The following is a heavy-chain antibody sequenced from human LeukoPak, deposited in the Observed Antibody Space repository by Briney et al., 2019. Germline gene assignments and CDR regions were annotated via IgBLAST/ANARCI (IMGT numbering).Heavy chain of an antibody. CDR2: IYYSGST. D-gene: IGHD3-3*01. Sequence: PSETLPLTCTVSGGSVSGGSYYWSWIRQPPGKGLEWIGYIYYSGSTNYNPSLKSRVTISVDTSKNQFSLKLSSVTAADTAVYYCARTFTIFGVVTQIDPWGQGTLVTVSS. J-gene: IGHJ5*02. CDR1: GGSVSGGSYY. CDR3: ARTFTIFGVVTQIDP. V-gene: IGHV4-61*01.